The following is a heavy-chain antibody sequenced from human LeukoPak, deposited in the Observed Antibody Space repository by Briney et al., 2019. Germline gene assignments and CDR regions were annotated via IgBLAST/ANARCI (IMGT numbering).Heavy chain of an antibody. D-gene: IGHD6-13*01. CDR2: INQDGSEK. Sequence: PGGSLRLSCGASGFTFDDYWMSWVRQAPGQGLEWVANINQDGSEKYYLDSAKGRFTISRDNARNTLYLQMNSLRAEDTAVYYCAKEFLDTRSSHTLGSAFDIWGQGTMVTVSS. CDR1: GFTFDDYW. V-gene: IGHV3-7*03. CDR3: AKEFLDTRSSHTLGSAFDI. J-gene: IGHJ3*02.